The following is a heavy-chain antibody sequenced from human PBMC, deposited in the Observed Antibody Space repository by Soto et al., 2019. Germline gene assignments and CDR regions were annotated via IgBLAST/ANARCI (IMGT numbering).Heavy chain of an antibody. V-gene: IGHV1-3*01. J-gene: IGHJ4*02. Sequence: HVELVQSGADVKKPGASVTISCKASGYTFTDYALHWVRQAPEQRLEWMGWMNAGVGNTLYSQKFQGRITITRDTSASTAYMELNSLKSEDTAIYYCARDTGYTFGSLNYWGPGTLVTVSS. D-gene: IGHD5-18*01. CDR2: MNAGVGNT. CDR3: ARDTGYTFGSLNY. CDR1: GYTFTDYA.